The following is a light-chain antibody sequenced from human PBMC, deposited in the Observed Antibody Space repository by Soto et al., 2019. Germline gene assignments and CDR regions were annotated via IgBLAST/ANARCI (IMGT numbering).Light chain of an antibody. CDR1: QAISTW. CDR3: QQANSFQRT. Sequence: DIQMTQSPSSVSASVGDRVTITCRASQAISTWLAWYQQKPGKAPKLLIYASSNLQTGVPSRFSGSGSGTDFTLTISSLRPEDFATYYGQQANSFQRTCGQVTKVEIK. V-gene: IGKV1D-12*01. J-gene: IGKJ1*01. CDR2: ASS.